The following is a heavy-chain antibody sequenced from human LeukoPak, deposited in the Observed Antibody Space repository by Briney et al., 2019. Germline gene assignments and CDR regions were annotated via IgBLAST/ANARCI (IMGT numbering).Heavy chain of an antibody. CDR3: ARSGTKTNGFDY. CDR1: GGSISTYY. V-gene: IGHV4-59*01. J-gene: IGHJ4*02. CDR2: IYYSGST. D-gene: IGHD2-8*01. Sequence: PETLSLTCTVSGGSISTYYSSWIRQPPGKGLEWIGYIYYSGSTNYSPSLQSRVTISVDTSRNQFSLRLSAVTAADTAMYYCARSGTKTNGFDYWGQGTLVTVSS.